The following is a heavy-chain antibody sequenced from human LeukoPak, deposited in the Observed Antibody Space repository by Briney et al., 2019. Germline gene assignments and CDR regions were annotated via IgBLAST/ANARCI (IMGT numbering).Heavy chain of an antibody. CDR2: ISNSGSTI. CDR1: GFTFSSYE. J-gene: IGHJ4*02. Sequence: GGSLRLSCAASGFTFSSYEMNWVRQAPGKGLEWVSYISNSGSTIYYTDSVKGRFTISRDNAKNSLYLQMNSLRAEDTAVYYCARGGVYSTSAVDYWGQGTLVTVSS. V-gene: IGHV3-48*03. D-gene: IGHD6-6*01. CDR3: ARGGVYSTSAVDY.